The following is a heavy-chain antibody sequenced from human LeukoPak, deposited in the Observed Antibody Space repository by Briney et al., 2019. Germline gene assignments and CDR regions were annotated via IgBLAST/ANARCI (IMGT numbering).Heavy chain of an antibody. J-gene: IGHJ6*02. Sequence: SVKVSFKASGYTFTSYGISWVRQAPGQGLEWMGGIVPIFGTANYAQKFQGRVTITADESTSTAYMELSSLRSEDMAVYYCARDPRRYPLRYFDWLWDVWGQGTTVTVSS. D-gene: IGHD3-9*01. CDR3: ARDPRRYPLRYFDWLWDV. CDR2: IVPIFGTA. V-gene: IGHV1-69*13. CDR1: GYTFTSYG.